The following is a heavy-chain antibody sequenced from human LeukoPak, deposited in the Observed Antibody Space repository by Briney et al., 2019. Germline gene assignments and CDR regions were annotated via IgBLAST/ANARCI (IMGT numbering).Heavy chain of an antibody. V-gene: IGHV4-59*01. CDR3: ARDGLSYDSSGLLL. CDR2: IYYSGST. J-gene: IGHJ4*02. CDR1: GGSISSYY. D-gene: IGHD3-22*01. Sequence: SETLSLTCTVSGGSISSYYWSWIRQPPGRGLEWIGYIYYSGSTNYNPSLKSRVTISVDTSKNQFSLKLSSVTAADTAVYYCARDGLSYDSSGLLLWGQGTLVTVSS.